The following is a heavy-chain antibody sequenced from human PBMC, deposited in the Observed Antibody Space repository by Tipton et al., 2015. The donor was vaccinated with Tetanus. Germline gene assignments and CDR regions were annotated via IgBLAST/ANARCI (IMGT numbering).Heavy chain of an antibody. D-gene: IGHD6-19*01. Sequence: TLSLTCTVSGGSISSSSYYWGWIRQPPGKGLEWIGSIYYSGSTYYNPSLKSRVTISVDTSKNQFSLKLSSVTAADTAVYYCARPGNPYSSGWDYFDYWGQGTLVTVSS. CDR2: IYYSGST. V-gene: IGHV4-39*01. CDR1: GGSISSSSYY. J-gene: IGHJ4*02. CDR3: ARPGNPYSSGWDYFDY.